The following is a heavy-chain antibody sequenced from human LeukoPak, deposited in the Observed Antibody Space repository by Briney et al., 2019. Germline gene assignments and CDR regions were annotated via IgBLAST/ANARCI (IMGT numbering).Heavy chain of an antibody. V-gene: IGHV3-7*01. J-gene: IGHJ4*02. D-gene: IGHD2-2*01. CDR2: IKQDGSKI. CDR3: ARIGYSSSSFDY. CDR1: GFTFSNYW. Sequence: GGSLGLSCAASGFTFSNYWMSWARQAPGKGLEWVANIKQDGSKIYYVDSMKGRFTISRDNTKNSVYLQMSSLRVDDTAVYYCARIGYSSSSFDYWGQGTLVTVSS.